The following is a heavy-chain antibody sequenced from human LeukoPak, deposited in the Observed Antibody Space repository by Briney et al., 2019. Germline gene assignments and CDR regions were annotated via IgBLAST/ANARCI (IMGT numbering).Heavy chain of an antibody. CDR3: ARGGWDYYGSALFDY. CDR1: GFTFSSYG. J-gene: IGHJ4*02. Sequence: PGGSLRLSCAASGFTFSSYGMHWVRQAPGKGLEWVAVIWYEGSNKYYADSVKGRFTISRDNSKNTLYLQMNSLRAEDTAVYYCARGGWDYYGSALFDYWGQGTLVTVSS. V-gene: IGHV3-33*01. D-gene: IGHD3-10*01. CDR2: IWYEGSNK.